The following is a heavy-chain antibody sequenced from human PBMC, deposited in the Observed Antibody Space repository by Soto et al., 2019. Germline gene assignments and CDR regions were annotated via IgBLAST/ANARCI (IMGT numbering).Heavy chain of an antibody. D-gene: IGHD3-10*01. V-gene: IGHV3-21*01. J-gene: IGHJ2*01. CDR3: AREVGSDWYFDL. Sequence: GGSLRLSCAASGFTFSSYSMNWVRQAPGKGLEWVSSISSSSSYIYYADSVKGRFTISRDNAKNSLYLQMNSLRAEDTAVYYCAREVGSDWYFDLWGRGTLVTVSS. CDR2: ISSSSSYI. CDR1: GFTFSSYS.